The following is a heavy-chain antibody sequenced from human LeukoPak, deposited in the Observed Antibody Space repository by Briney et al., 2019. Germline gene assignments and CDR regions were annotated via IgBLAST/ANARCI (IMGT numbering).Heavy chain of an antibody. V-gene: IGHV4-39*07. CDR2: IYYSGST. CDR3: ARSACTNGLCGSLDN. Sequence: PSETLSLTCTVSGGSISSSSYYWGWIRQPPGKGLEWIGSIYYSGSTYYNPSLKSRVTISVDTSKNQFSLKLSSVTAADTAVYYCARSACTNGLCGSLDNWGQGSLVTVSS. J-gene: IGHJ4*02. CDR1: GGSISSSSYY. D-gene: IGHD2-8*01.